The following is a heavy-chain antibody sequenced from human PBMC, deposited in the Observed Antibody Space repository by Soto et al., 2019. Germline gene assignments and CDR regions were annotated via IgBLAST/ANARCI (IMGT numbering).Heavy chain of an antibody. CDR1: GGTFSSYD. Sequence: ASVKVSCKXSGGTFSSYDISWVRQAPGQGLEWMGWISAYNGNTNYAQKLQGRVTMTTDTSTSTAYMELRSLRSDDTAVYYCARDQYDSSGYYPGNWFDPWGQGTLVTVSS. CDR3: ARDQYDSSGYYPGNWFDP. CDR2: ISAYNGNT. J-gene: IGHJ5*02. V-gene: IGHV1-18*04. D-gene: IGHD3-22*01.